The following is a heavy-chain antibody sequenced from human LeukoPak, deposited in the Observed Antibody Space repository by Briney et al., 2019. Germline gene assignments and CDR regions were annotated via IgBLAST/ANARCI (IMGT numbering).Heavy chain of an antibody. V-gene: IGHV3-7*01. Sequence: GGSLRLSCAASGFTFSSYWMSWVRQAPGKGLEWVANIKQDGSEKYYVDSVKGRFTISRDNAKNSLYLQMNSLRAEDTAVYYCARESLWFGESVLYYFDYWGQGTLVTVSS. CDR1: GFTFSSYW. D-gene: IGHD3-10*01. J-gene: IGHJ4*02. CDR2: IKQDGSEK. CDR3: ARESLWFGESVLYYFDY.